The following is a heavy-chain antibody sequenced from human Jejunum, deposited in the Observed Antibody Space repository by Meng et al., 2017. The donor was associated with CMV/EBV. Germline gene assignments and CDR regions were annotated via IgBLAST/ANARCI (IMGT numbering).Heavy chain of an antibody. CDR3: ARGAIFGVTAPDY. CDR2: IRGSDGIA. Sequence: ASRFTFNFLHVTWVRRAPGKGLEWVSRIRGSDGIASYADSVKGRFTISRDISQNTLYLQMNSLRAEDTAVYHCARGAIFGVTAPDYWGQGTLVTVSS. J-gene: IGHJ4*02. CDR1: RFTFNFLH. V-gene: IGHV3-23*01. D-gene: IGHD3-3*01.